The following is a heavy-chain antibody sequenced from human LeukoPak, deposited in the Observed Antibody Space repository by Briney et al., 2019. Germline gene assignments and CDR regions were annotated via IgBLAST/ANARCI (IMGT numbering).Heavy chain of an antibody. Sequence: GGSLRLSCAASGFIFINYAMNWVRQAPGKGLEGVADIDNDGGETYYTDSVKGRFTISRDNSKNTLYLQMNSLRAEDTALYYCAKSGGRWSHFDYWGQGTLVTVSS. D-gene: IGHD2-15*01. J-gene: IGHJ4*02. CDR1: GFIFINYA. CDR2: IDNDGGET. V-gene: IGHV3-23*01. CDR3: AKSGGRWSHFDY.